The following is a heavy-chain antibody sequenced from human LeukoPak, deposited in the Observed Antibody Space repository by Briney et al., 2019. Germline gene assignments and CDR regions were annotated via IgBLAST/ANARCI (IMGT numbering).Heavy chain of an antibody. CDR2: INPNNGGT. CDR3: ARALTAAGAIDY. CDR1: GYTFTGYY. V-gene: IGHV1-2*04. J-gene: IGHJ4*02. D-gene: IGHD6-13*01. Sequence: ASVKVSCKASGYTFTGYYMHWVRQAPGQGLEWLGWINPNNGGTKYAQKFQGWVTMTRDTSISTAYMEVSRLRSDDTAVYYCARALTAAGAIDYWGQGSLVTVSS.